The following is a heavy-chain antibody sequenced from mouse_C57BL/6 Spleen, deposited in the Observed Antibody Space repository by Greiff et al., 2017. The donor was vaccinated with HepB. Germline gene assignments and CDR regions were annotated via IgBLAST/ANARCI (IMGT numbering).Heavy chain of an antibody. J-gene: IGHJ3*01. CDR3: ARERIYYDYGFAY. CDR1: GYTFTSYW. Sequence: QVQLQQPGAELVKPGASVKLSCKASGYTFTSYWMHWVKQRPGQGLEWIGMIHPNSGSTNYNEKFKSKATLTVDKSSSTAYMQLSSLTSEDSAVYYCARERIYYDYGFAYWGQGTLVTVSA. D-gene: IGHD2-4*01. V-gene: IGHV1-64*01. CDR2: IHPNSGST.